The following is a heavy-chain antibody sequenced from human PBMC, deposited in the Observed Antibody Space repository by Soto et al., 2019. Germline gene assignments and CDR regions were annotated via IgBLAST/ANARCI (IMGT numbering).Heavy chain of an antibody. CDR2: IIPILGIA. V-gene: IGHV1-69*04. CDR3: ARDSSSWYYSDY. CDR1: GGTFSSYT. D-gene: IGHD6-13*01. J-gene: IGHJ4*02. Sequence: ASVKVSCKASGGTFSSYTISWVRQAPGQGLEWMGRIIPILGIANYAQKFQGRVTITADKSTSTAYMELSSLRSEDTAVYYCARDSSSWYYSDYWGQGTLVTVSS.